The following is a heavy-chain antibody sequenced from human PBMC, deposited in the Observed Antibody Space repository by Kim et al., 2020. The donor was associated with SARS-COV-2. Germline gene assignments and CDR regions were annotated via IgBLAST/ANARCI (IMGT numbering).Heavy chain of an antibody. CDR3: VSTQTFDY. J-gene: IGHJ4*02. CDR2: DGRGK. Sequence: DGRGKNFVDPVKGRFTISRDNAKNSLYLQMNSLGVEDTAVYYCVSTQTFDYWGQGNLVIISS. V-gene: IGHV3-7*01.